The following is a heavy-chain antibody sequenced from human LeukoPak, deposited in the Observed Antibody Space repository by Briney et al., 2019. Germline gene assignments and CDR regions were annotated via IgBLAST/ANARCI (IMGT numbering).Heavy chain of an antibody. J-gene: IGHJ4*02. D-gene: IGHD3-10*01. CDR3: AGFVRGLPH. Sequence: GGSLRLSCAASGFIVSRNYMSWVRQAPGKGLEWVSVIYDGNTYYADSVKGRFTISRDNSKNTLHLQMNSLRAEDTAIYYCAGFVRGLPHWGQGALVTVSS. V-gene: IGHV3-53*01. CDR2: IYDGNT. CDR1: GFIVSRNY.